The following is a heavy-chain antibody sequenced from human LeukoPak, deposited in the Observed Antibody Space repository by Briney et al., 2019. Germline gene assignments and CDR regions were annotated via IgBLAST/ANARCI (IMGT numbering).Heavy chain of an antibody. Sequence: GGSLRLSCAASRFTFSSYGMSWVRQAPGKGLEWVSAISGSGGSTYYADSVKGRFTISRDNSKNTLYLQMNSLRAEDTAVYYCAKDRNQWLVTYYFDYWGQGTLVTVSS. D-gene: IGHD6-19*01. CDR3: AKDRNQWLVTYYFDY. V-gene: IGHV3-23*01. J-gene: IGHJ4*02. CDR1: RFTFSSYG. CDR2: ISGSGGST.